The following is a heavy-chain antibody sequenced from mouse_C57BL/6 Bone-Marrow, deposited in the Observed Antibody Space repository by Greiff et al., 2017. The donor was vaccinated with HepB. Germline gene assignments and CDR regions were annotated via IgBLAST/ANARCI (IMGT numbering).Heavy chain of an antibody. Sequence: QVQLKESGAELVRPGASVTLSCKASGYTFTDYEMHWVKQTPVHGLEWIGAIDPETGGTAYNQKFKGKAILTADKSSSTAYMELRSLTSEDSAGYYCARAEGYWGQGTPGTV. CDR2: IDPETGGT. CDR1: GYTFTDYE. J-gene: IGHJ3*01. CDR3: ARAEGY. V-gene: IGHV1-15*01.